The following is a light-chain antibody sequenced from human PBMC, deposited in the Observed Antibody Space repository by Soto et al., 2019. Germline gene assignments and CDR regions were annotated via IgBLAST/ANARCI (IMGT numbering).Light chain of an antibody. V-gene: IGKV1-8*01. CDR3: QQYYSYPLT. CDR1: QGISSY. CDR2: AAS. Sequence: AIRMTQSPSSLSASTGDIVTITCRASQGISSYLAWYQQKPGKAPKLLIYAASTLQSVVPSRFSGSGSGTDFTLTISCLQSEDFATYYCQQYYSYPLTFGGGTKVEIK. J-gene: IGKJ4*01.